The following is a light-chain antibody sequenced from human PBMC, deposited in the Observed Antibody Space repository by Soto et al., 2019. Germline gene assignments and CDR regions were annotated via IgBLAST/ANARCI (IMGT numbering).Light chain of an antibody. CDR2: EVS. CDR1: SSDVGGYNY. V-gene: IGLV2-14*01. Sequence: QSALTQPASVSGSPGQSITISCTGTSSDVGGYNYVSWYQQHPGKAPKLMIYEVSNRPSGVSNRFSGSKSGNTASLTISGLQADDEADYYCSSYTGISTSNYVFETGTKLTVL. J-gene: IGLJ1*01. CDR3: SSYTGISTSNYV.